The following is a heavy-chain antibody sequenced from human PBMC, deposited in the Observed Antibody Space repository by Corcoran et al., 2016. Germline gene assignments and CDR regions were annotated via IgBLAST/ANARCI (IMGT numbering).Heavy chain of an antibody. CDR2: IWYDGSNK. CDR1: GFTFSSYG. J-gene: IGHJ6*02. Sequence: QVQLVESGGGVVQPGRSLRLSCAASGFTFSSYGMHWVRQAPGKGLEWVAVIWYDGSNKYYADSVKGRFTISTDNSKNTLYLQMNSLRAEDRGVYYGVRDRISNTLGQRGYYYGMDVWGQGTTVTVSS. D-gene: IGHD2-15*01. CDR3: VRDRISNTLGQRGYYYGMDV. V-gene: IGHV3-33*01.